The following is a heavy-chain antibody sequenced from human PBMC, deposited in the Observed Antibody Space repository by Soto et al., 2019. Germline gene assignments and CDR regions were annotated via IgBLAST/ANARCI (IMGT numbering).Heavy chain of an antibody. CDR2: IYHSGST. CDR1: GGSISSSNW. CDR3: ARISTYYYDSSGYPRTPPTVAFDI. J-gene: IGHJ3*02. D-gene: IGHD3-22*01. V-gene: IGHV4-4*02. Sequence: QVQLQESGPGLVKPSGTLSLTCAVSGGSISSSNWWRWVRQPPGKGLEWIGEIYHSGSTNYNPSLKRRVTISVDKSKNQFSMKLSSVTAADTAVYYCARISTYYYDSSGYPRTPPTVAFDIWGQGTMVTVSS.